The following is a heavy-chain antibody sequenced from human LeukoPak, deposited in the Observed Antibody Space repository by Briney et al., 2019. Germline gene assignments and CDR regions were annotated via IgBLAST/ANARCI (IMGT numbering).Heavy chain of an antibody. J-gene: IGHJ5*02. Sequence: ASVKVSCKASGYTFTGYYMHWVRQAPGQGLEWMGWINPNGGGTNYAQKFQGRVTMTRDTSISTAYMELSRLRSDDTAVYYCASGSVPVLRYFDWLTRYNWFDPWGQGTLVTVSS. V-gene: IGHV1-2*02. CDR3: ASGSVPVLRYFDWLTRYNWFDP. D-gene: IGHD3-9*01. CDR2: INPNGGGT. CDR1: GYTFTGYY.